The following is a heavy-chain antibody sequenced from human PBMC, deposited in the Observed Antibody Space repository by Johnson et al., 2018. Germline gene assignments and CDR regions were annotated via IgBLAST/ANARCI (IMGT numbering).Heavy chain of an antibody. D-gene: IGHD2-21*01. CDR1: GFTFSDYG. CDR2: ISTDGNSK. Sequence: QVQLLESGGGVVQPGRSLRLSCAASGFTFSDYGMHWVRQAPGQGPEWVAVISTDGNSKHYADSVKGRFTISRDNPKNTLYLQMNSLRAEDTAVYYCAKLLWSQRYLDYWGQGTLVTVSS. J-gene: IGHJ4*02. V-gene: IGHV3-30*18. CDR3: AKLLWSQRYLDY.